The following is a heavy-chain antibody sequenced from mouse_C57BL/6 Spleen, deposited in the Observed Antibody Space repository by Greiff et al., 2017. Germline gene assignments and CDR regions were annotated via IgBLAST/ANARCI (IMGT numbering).Heavy chain of an antibody. J-gene: IGHJ1*03. D-gene: IGHD1-1*01. CDR2: IDPETGGT. CDR3: TRKGYGSSFRWYFDV. V-gene: IGHV1-15*01. CDR1: GYTFTDYE. Sequence: VQLQQSGAELVRPGASVTLSCKASGYTFTDYEMHWVKQTPVHGLEWIGAIDPETGGTAYNQKFKGKAILTADKSSSTAYMELRSLTSEDSAVCYCTRKGYGSSFRWYFDVWGTGTTVTVSS.